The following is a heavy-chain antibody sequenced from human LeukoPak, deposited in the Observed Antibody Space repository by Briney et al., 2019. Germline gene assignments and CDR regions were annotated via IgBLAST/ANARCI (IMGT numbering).Heavy chain of an antibody. CDR2: FDPEDGET. V-gene: IGHV1-24*01. CDR1: AYTLTELS. J-gene: IGHJ4*02. CDR3: ATSHLWVYYDSSGYYSFDY. Sequence: AASVTVSCMVSAYTLTELSMHWVRQAPGKGLEWMGGFDPEDGETIYAQTFQGRVTMTEDTSTDTAYMELSSLRSEDTAVYYCATSHLWVYYDSSGYYSFDYWGQGTLVTVSS. D-gene: IGHD3-22*01.